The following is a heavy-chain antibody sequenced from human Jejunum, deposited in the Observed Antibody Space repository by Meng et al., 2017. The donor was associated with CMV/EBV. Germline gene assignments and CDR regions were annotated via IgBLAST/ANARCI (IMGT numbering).Heavy chain of an antibody. V-gene: IGHV6-1*01. Sequence: QLQQSGPGLVKPSQTLSLTCAISGDSVSSNTVAWNWIRLSPSRGLEWLGRTYYRSKWYSEYTVSVRSRISITPDTSKNQFSLQLTSVTPDDTAVYYYARGEDSSLDYWGQGTLVTVSS. D-gene: IGHD6-13*01. J-gene: IGHJ4*02. CDR2: TYYRSKWYS. CDR3: ARGEDSSLDY. CDR1: GDSVSSNTVA.